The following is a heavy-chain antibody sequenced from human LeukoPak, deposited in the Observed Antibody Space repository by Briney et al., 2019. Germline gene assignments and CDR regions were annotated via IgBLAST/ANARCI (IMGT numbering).Heavy chain of an antibody. J-gene: IGHJ4*02. D-gene: IGHD6-13*01. V-gene: IGHV4-31*03. Sequence: SRTLSLTCTVSGGSISSGGYYWSWIRQHPGKGLEWIGYIYYSGSTYYNPSLKSRVTISVDTSKNQFSLKLSSVTAADTAVYYCASNGSSWFDYWGQGTLVTVSS. CDR1: GGSISSGGYY. CDR3: ASNGSSWFDY. CDR2: IYYSGST.